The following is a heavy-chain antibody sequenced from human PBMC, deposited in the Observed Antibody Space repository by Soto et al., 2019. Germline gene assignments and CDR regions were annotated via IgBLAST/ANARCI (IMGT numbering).Heavy chain of an antibody. CDR1: GGSISFYN. Sequence: QVQLQESGPGLVKPSETLSLTCSVSGGSISFYNWNWIRQSPGKGLEWMGYIYHSGRTNYNPSLKRRVTISVDTSKNQFSLQLSSVTAADTAVYYCAKGDSTTHGDSFDIWGQGTMVTVSP. V-gene: IGHV4-59*01. CDR2: IYHSGRT. J-gene: IGHJ3*02. CDR3: AKGDSTTHGDSFDI. D-gene: IGHD6-13*01.